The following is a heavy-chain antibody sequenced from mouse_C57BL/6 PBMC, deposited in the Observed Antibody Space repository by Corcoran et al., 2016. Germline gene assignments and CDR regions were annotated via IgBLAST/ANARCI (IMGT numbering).Heavy chain of an antibody. CDR3: ARCYYGSSYDFDY. Sequence: EVQLQQSGPELVKPGASVKISCKASGYTFTDYYMNWVKQSHGKSLEWIGDINPNNGGTSYNQKFKGKDTLTVDKSSSTAYMELRSLTSEDSAVYYCARCYYGSSYDFDYWGQGTTLTVSS. CDR1: GYTFTDYY. J-gene: IGHJ2*01. CDR2: INPNNGGT. V-gene: IGHV1-26*01. D-gene: IGHD1-1*01.